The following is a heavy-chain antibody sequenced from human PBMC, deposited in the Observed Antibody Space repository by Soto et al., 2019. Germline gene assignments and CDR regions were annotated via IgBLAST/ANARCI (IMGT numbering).Heavy chain of an antibody. Sequence: EVHLVESGGGLVKPGGSLRISCAASGFTFSNYGMNWVRQAPGKGLEWVSSISSGSSYIFYADSEKGRFTISRDNAENSLYLQMNSLTAEDSAVYYCARDPGSGWEYLQHWGQGTLVTVSS. CDR3: ARDPGSGWEYLQH. CDR2: ISSGSSYI. D-gene: IGHD6-19*01. V-gene: IGHV3-21*01. J-gene: IGHJ1*01. CDR1: GFTFSNYG.